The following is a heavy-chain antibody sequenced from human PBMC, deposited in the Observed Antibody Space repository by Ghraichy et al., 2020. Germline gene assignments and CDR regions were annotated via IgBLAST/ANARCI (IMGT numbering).Heavy chain of an antibody. Sequence: SETLSLTCAVYGGSFSGYYWSWIRQPPGKGLEWIGEINHSGSTNYNPSLKSRVTISVDTSKNQFSLKLSSVTAADTDVYYCARRGLRFLEWLLEFDPWGQGTLVTVSS. D-gene: IGHD3-3*01. V-gene: IGHV4-34*01. J-gene: IGHJ5*02. CDR3: ARRGLRFLEWLLEFDP. CDR1: GGSFSGYY. CDR2: INHSGST.